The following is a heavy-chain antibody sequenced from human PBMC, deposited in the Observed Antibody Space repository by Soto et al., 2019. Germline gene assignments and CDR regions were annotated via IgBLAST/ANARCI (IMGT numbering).Heavy chain of an antibody. J-gene: IGHJ3*02. V-gene: IGHV3-30-3*01. CDR1: GFTFSSYA. CDR2: ISYDGSNK. D-gene: IGHD3-22*01. CDR3: ARDTHTWYDSSGPDAFDI. Sequence: PGGSLRLSCAASGFTFSSYAMHLVRQAPGKGLEWVAVISYDGSNKYYADSVKGRFTISRDNSKNTLYLQMNSLRAEDTAVYYCARDTHTWYDSSGPDAFDIWGQGTMVTVSS.